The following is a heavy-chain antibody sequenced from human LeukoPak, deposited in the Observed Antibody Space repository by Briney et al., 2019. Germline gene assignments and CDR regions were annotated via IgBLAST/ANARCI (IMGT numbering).Heavy chain of an antibody. CDR1: GFTFSSYG. V-gene: IGHV3-30*02. CDR2: IRYDGSNK. D-gene: IGHD1-7*01. Sequence: GGSLRLSCAASGFTFSSYGMHWVRQAPGKGLEWVAFIRYDGSNKYYADSVKGRFTISRDNSKNTLYLQLNSLRPEDTAVYYCTREEMGTTFSAWFDPWGQGTLVTVSS. J-gene: IGHJ5*02. CDR3: TREEMGTTFSAWFDP.